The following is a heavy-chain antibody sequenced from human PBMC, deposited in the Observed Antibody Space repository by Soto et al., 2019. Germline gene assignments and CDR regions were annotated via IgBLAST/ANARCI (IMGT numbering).Heavy chain of an antibody. J-gene: IGHJ4*02. V-gene: IGHV4-31*11. CDR3: ATSYSFSHPYY. Sequence: QVQLQASGPGQVKPSQTLSLTCAVSGDSISSGVYYWTWIRQRPGKGLEWIGYMYSSGLTHYNPSLKGRLYISIVTSKNQFSLKLPSVSAADTAVYCCATSYSFSHPYYWGQGTLVTVSS. CDR1: GDSISSGVYY. CDR2: MYSSGLT. D-gene: IGHD3-10*01.